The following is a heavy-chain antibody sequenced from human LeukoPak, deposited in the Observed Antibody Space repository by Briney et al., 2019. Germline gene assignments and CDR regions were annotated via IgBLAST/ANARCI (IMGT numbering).Heavy chain of an antibody. Sequence: PGGSLRLSCAASGFTFSSYWMHWVRQAPGKGLVWVSRINSDGSSTSYADSVKRRCTISRDNAKNTLYLQMNSLRAEDTAVYYCARDPGSAKTWYFDLWGRGTLVTVSS. CDR1: GFTFSSYW. D-gene: IGHD3-10*01. V-gene: IGHV3-74*01. CDR3: ARDPGSAKTWYFDL. CDR2: INSDGSST. J-gene: IGHJ2*01.